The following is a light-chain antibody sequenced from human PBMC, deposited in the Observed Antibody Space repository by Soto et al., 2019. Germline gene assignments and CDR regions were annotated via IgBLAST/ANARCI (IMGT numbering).Light chain of an antibody. V-gene: IGKV4-1*01. Sequence: DIVMTQSPDSLAVSLGERATINCKSSQSVLYSSNNKNYLAWYQQKPGQPPKLLIYWASTRESGVPDRFSGSGSGTDSTLTISSLQAEDVAVYYCQQYYSTRLTFGGGTKVEIK. J-gene: IGKJ4*01. CDR2: WAS. CDR1: QSVLYSSNNKNY. CDR3: QQYYSTRLT.